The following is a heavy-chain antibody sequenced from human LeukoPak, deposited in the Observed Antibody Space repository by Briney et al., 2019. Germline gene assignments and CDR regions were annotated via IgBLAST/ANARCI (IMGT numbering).Heavy chain of an antibody. J-gene: IGHJ4*02. Sequence: PGGSLRLSCAASGFLFSSFSMHWVRQAPGKGLEWVAFIHHDGITKFYGDSVRGRFTISRDNSRNTLYVQMDSLRNDDTAVYYCAKEAVVAPDLDVWGQGVLVSVSS. D-gene: IGHD5-12*01. CDR2: IHHDGITK. V-gene: IGHV3-30*02. CDR3: AKEAVVAPDLDV. CDR1: GFLFSSFS.